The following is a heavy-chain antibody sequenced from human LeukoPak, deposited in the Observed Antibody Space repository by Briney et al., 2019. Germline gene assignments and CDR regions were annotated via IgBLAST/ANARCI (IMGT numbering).Heavy chain of an antibody. CDR3: ARNGYSYGLGNDAFDI. CDR2: IYYTGST. V-gene: IGHV4-39*01. D-gene: IGHD5-18*01. CDR1: GGSISSNTYY. Sequence: PSETLSLTCTVSGGSISSNTYYWGWIRQPPGTGLEWIGSIYYTGSTFYNPSLKSRVAISVDTSKNQFSLNLSSVTAADTALYYCARNGYSYGLGNDAFDIWGQGTVVTVSS. J-gene: IGHJ3*02.